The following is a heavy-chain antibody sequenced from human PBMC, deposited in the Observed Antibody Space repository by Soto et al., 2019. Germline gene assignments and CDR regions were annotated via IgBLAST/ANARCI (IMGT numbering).Heavy chain of an antibody. Sequence: SVKVSCKASGSTFTSSTVNWVRQARGQPPEWIGWILVGSGQTNYAQKFQGRVAITRDMSTYTAYLELNSLRSDDTAVYYCAAISSGLPRVFDYCDQGT. CDR2: ILVGSGQT. D-gene: IGHD3-22*01. CDR3: AAISSGLPRVFDY. CDR1: GSTFTSST. V-gene: IGHV1-58*01. J-gene: IGHJ4*02.